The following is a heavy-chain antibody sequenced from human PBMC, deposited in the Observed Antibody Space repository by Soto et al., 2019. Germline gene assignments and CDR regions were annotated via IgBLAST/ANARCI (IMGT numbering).Heavy chain of an antibody. D-gene: IGHD3-3*01. CDR2: IYYSGST. CDR1: GGSISSYY. CDR3: ARFSSRVRNHFFLGVVRSREHHYGMDV. J-gene: IGHJ6*02. V-gene: IGHV4-59*01. Sequence: PSETLSLTCTVSGGSISSYYWSWIRQPPRKGLEWIGYIYYSGSTNYNPSLKSRVTISVDTSKNQFSLKLSPVTAGDTAVYYCARFSSRVRNHFFLGVVRSREHHYGMDVWGQGTPVT.